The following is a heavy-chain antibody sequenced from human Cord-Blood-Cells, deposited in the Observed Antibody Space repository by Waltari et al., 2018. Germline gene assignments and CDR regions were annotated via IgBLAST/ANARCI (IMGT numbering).Heavy chain of an antibody. CDR2: ISSSGSTI. CDR3: ARSRVGATYYYYYYGMDV. V-gene: IGHV3-48*03. CDR1: GFTFSSYE. J-gene: IGHJ6*02. D-gene: IGHD1-26*01. Sequence: EVQLVESGGGLVQPGGSLRLSGAASGFTFSSYEMTWVRQAPGKGLEWVSYISSSGSTIYYADAVKGRFTISRDNAKNSLYLQMNSLRAEDTAVYYCARSRVGATYYYYYYGMDVWGQGTTVTVSS.